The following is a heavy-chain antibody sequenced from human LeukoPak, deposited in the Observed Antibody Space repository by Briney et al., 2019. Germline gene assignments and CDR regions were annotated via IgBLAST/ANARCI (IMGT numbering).Heavy chain of an antibody. D-gene: IGHD3-9*01. V-gene: IGHV3-11*06. J-gene: IGHJ3*02. CDR3: ARDSADILTGADAFDI. CDR1: GFTFSDYY. Sequence: GGSLRLSCAASGFTFSDYYMSWIRQAPGKGLEWVSYISSSSSYTNYADSVKGRFTISRDNAKNSLYLQMNSLRAEDTAVYYCARDSADILTGADAFDIWGQGTVVTVSS. CDR2: ISSSSSYT.